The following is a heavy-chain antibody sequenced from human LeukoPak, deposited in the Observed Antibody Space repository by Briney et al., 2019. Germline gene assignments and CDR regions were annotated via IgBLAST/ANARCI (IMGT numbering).Heavy chain of an antibody. CDR1: GFTFGDYA. D-gene: IGHD2-21*01. V-gene: IGHV3-49*04. J-gene: IGHJ4*02. CDR3: TRGTRGSKDYSEVY. Sequence: QPGRSLRLSCTASGFTFGDYAMSWVRQAPGKGLEWVGFIRSKTYGGTAEHAASVKGRFTISRDDSKSIAYLQMSSLITEDTAVYYCTRGTRGSKDYSEVYWGQGTLVTVSS. CDR2: IRSKTYGGTA.